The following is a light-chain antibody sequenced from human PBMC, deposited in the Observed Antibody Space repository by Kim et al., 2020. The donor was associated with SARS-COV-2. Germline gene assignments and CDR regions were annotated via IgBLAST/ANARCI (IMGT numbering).Light chain of an antibody. Sequence: SYELTQPPSVSVSPGQTASITCSGDKLGDKYACWYQQKPGQSPVLVIYQDSKRPSGIPERFSGPNSGNTATLTISGTQAMDEADYYCQAWDSSPNWVFGGGTQLTVL. CDR1: KLGDKY. CDR3: QAWDSSPNWV. CDR2: QDS. J-gene: IGLJ3*02. V-gene: IGLV3-1*01.